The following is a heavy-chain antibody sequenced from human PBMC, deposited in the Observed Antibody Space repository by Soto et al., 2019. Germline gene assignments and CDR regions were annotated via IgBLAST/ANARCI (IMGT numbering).Heavy chain of an antibody. V-gene: IGHV3-30-3*01. D-gene: IGHD2-15*01. CDR3: ASSVVAAFDY. CDR2: ISYDGSNK. Sequence: QVQLVESGGGVVQPGRSLRLSCAASGFTFSSYAMHWVRQAPGKGLEWVAVISYDGSNKYYADSVKGRFTISRDNSKNTLYLQMNSLRAEDMAVYYCASSVVAAFDYWGQGTLVTVSS. CDR1: GFTFSSYA. J-gene: IGHJ4*02.